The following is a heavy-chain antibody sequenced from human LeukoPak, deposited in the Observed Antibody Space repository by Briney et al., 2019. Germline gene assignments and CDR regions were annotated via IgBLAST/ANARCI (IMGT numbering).Heavy chain of an antibody. J-gene: IGHJ4*02. V-gene: IGHV3-9*01. CDR2: ISWNSGRI. Sequence: GRSLRLSCAASGFTFDDYAIHWVRHAPGKGLEWVSGISWNSGRIGYADSVKGRFTISRDNAKNSLYLQMNSLRAEDTALYYCAKDIAAIFTYFDYWGQGTLVTVSS. CDR1: GFTFDDYA. D-gene: IGHD5-18*01. CDR3: AKDIAAIFTYFDY.